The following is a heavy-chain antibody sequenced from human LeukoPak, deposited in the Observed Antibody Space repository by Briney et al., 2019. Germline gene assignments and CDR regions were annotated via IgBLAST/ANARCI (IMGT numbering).Heavy chain of an antibody. J-gene: IGHJ4*02. CDR3: AREWHHVFDY. D-gene: IGHD5-12*01. CDR1: GGSISSYS. V-gene: IGHV4-4*07. CDR2: IYPRESP. Sequence: SETLSLTCTVSGGSISSYSWSWMRQPAGKGLEWIGRIYPRESPNYNPSLGSRVTMSVDKSKNQFSLKLRSVTAADTAVYYCAREWHHVFDYWGQGNLVTVSS.